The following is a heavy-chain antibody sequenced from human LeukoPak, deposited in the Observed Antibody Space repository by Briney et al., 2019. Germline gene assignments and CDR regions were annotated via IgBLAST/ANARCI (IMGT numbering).Heavy chain of an antibody. CDR1: GGSFSGYY. Sequence: SETLSLTCAVYGGSFSGYYWSWIRQPPGKGLEWIGEINHSGSTNYNPSLKSRVTISVDTSKNQFSLKLSSVTAADTAVYYCARGAVTPAYYDSSGYYLHLYYYYYYMDVWGKGTTVTVSS. V-gene: IGHV4-34*01. CDR3: ARGAVTPAYYDSSGYYLHLYYYYYYMDV. J-gene: IGHJ6*03. D-gene: IGHD3-22*01. CDR2: INHSGST.